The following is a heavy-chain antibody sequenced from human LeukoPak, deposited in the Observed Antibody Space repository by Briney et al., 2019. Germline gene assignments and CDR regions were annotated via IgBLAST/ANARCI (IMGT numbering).Heavy chain of an antibody. CDR2: INEDGSEK. J-gene: IGHJ4*02. D-gene: IGHD2-2*01. Sequence: GGSLRLSCAVSGFTFSSYWMTWVRQAPGKGLEWVANINEDGSEKYYVDSVKGRFTISRDNAKNSLYLQMNSLRAEDTAVYYCARDSGGVIVVVPAAFDYWGQGTLVTVSS. CDR1: GFTFSSYW. V-gene: IGHV3-7*01. CDR3: ARDSGGVIVVVPAAFDY.